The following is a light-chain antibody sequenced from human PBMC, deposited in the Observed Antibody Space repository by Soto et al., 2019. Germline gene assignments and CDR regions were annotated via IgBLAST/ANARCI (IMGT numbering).Light chain of an antibody. V-gene: IGKV3-15*01. Sequence: IVLTQSPGTLSLSPWGITTLSCMASQSISRYLAWYQQKPGQAPRLVIYSAFTRATGIPARFSGSGSGTEFTLTISSLQSEDFAVYYCQQYNKWPPRTFGQGTKVDIK. CDR3: QQYNKWPPRT. CDR2: SAF. J-gene: IGKJ1*01. CDR1: QSISRY.